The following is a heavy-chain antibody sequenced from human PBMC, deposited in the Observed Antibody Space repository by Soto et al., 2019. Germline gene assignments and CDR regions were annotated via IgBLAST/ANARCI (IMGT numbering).Heavy chain of an antibody. V-gene: IGHV3-21*06. CDR3: ARESEDLTSNFDY. CDR1: GFTFTSYS. CDR2: ISSTTNYI. J-gene: IGHJ4*02. Sequence: GGSLRLSCAASGFTFTSYSMNWVRQAPGKGLEWVSSISSTTNYIYYGDSMKGRFTISRDNDKNSLYLEIHSLRAEDTAVYYCARESEDLTSNFDYWGQGTLVTVSS.